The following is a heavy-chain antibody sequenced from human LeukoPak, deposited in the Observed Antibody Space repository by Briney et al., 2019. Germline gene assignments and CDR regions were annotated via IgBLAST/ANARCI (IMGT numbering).Heavy chain of an antibody. J-gene: IGHJ6*03. Sequence: HPGGSVRLSCAASGFTFSSYAVRGVRQAPGGGVEGVSAISCRGGNTYYADSVKGRFTISRDNYKNTLYLHMNRLRREDTAVYYCAKDQTTVTYYYYSYMAVSGKGTTVTASS. CDR1: GFTFSSYA. D-gene: IGHD4-17*01. CDR2: ISCRGGNT. V-gene: IGHV3-23*01. CDR3: AKDQTTVTYYYYSYMAV.